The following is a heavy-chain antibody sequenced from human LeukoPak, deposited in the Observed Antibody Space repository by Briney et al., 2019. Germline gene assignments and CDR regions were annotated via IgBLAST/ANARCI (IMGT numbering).Heavy chain of an antibody. J-gene: IGHJ4*02. Sequence: GGSLRLSCTASGFTFSSYSMNWVRQAPGKGLEWVSYISDSSGTIYYADSVKGRFTISRDNAKNSLSLQMNSLRDEDTAVYYCARDVGYYYGSSNYYETALFYWGQGTLVTVSS. CDR3: ARDVGYYYGSSNYYETALFY. CDR1: GFTFSSYS. V-gene: IGHV3-48*02. D-gene: IGHD3-22*01. CDR2: ISDSSGTI.